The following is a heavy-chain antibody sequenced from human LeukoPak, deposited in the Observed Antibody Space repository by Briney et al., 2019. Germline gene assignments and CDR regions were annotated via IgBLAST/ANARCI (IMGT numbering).Heavy chain of an antibody. Sequence: GGSLRLSCAASGFTLRSYAMSWVRQAPGKGLEWLSAISESGGRTYYADSAKGRFTISRDSSKNTLYLQMNSLRAEDTAVYYCARDRAGTTSFDMWGQGTVVTVSS. D-gene: IGHD1-1*01. CDR2: ISESGGRT. J-gene: IGHJ3*02. V-gene: IGHV3-23*01. CDR1: GFTLRSYA. CDR3: ARDRAGTTSFDM.